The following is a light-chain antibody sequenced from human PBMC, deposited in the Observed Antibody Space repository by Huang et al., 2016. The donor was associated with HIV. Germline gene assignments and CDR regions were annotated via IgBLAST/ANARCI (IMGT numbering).Light chain of an antibody. Sequence: DIVMTQSPDSLAVSLGERATINCKSSRRVLSPTHSKNHLPWYQQKPVQPPKLLIYWVSTREAGVPDRFSGSGSGTDFTLTIGSLQAEDVAVYYCQQCYSIPLTFGGGTKVEIK. V-gene: IGKV4-1*01. J-gene: IGKJ4*01. CDR3: QQCYSIPLT. CDR1: RRVLSPTHSKNH. CDR2: WVS.